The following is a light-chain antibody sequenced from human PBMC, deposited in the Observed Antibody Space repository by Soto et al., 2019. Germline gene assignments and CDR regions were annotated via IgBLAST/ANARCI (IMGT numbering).Light chain of an antibody. Sequence: QSALTQPASVSGSPGQSITISCTGTSSDVGGYNYVSWYQQHPGKAPKLMIYDVSNRPSGVSNRFSGSKSGNTASLTISGLQAEYEADYYSSSYSSSSLYVFGTGTMVTVL. CDR2: DVS. CDR1: SSDVGGYNY. CDR3: SSYSSSSLYV. V-gene: IGLV2-14*01. J-gene: IGLJ1*01.